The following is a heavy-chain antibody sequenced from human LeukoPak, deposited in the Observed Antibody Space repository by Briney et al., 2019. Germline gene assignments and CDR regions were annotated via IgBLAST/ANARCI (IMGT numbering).Heavy chain of an antibody. CDR3: ARESGANYYDSSGYYYSAFDI. D-gene: IGHD3-22*01. J-gene: IGHJ3*02. Sequence: GASVKVSCKASGGTFSSYAISWVRQAPGQGLEWMGGIIPIFGTANYAQKFQGRVTITADESTSTAYMELSSLRSEDTAVYYCARESGANYYDSSGYYYSAFDIWGQGTMVTVSS. CDR1: GGTFSSYA. V-gene: IGHV1-69*01. CDR2: IIPIFGTA.